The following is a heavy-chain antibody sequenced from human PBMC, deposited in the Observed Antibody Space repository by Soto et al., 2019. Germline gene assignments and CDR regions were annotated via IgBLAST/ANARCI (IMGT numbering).Heavy chain of an antibody. Sequence: SETLSLPCTVSGGSGRSGDYFWSWIPQPPGKGLEWIGYIYYSGNTNYNPSLKSRVIISVDTSKNLFSLKLTSVTAADTAVYYCARIPVDTSMIYWLDPWGQGTLVTVSS. D-gene: IGHD5-18*01. CDR1: GGSGRSGDYF. CDR3: ARIPVDTSMIYWLDP. CDR2: IYYSGNT. V-gene: IGHV4-61*08. J-gene: IGHJ5*02.